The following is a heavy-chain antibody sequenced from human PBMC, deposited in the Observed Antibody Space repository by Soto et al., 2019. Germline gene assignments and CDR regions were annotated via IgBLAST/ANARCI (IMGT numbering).Heavy chain of an antibody. V-gene: IGHV3-23*01. D-gene: IGHD3-16*01. J-gene: IGHJ4*02. CDR3: AKGRPHDYVWGSYLAY. Sequence: GGSLRLSCAASGFTFSSYAMSWVRQAPGKGLEWVSAISGSGGSTYYADSVKGRFTISRDNSKNTLYLQMNSLRAEDTAVYYCAKGRPHDYVWGSYLAYWGQGTLVTVSS. CDR2: ISGSGGST. CDR1: GFTFSSYA.